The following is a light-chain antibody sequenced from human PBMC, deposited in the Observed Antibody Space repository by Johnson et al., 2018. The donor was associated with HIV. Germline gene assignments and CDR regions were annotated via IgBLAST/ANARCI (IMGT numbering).Light chain of an antibody. CDR2: ENN. J-gene: IGLJ1*01. V-gene: IGLV1-51*02. CDR1: SSNIGNNY. Sequence: QSVLTQPPSVSAAPGQKVTISRSGSSSNIGNNYVSWYQQLPGTAPKLLIYENNKRPSGIPDRFSGSKSGTSATLGITGVQTGDEADYYCGTWDSSLSASYVFGTGTKVTVL. CDR3: GTWDSSLSASYV.